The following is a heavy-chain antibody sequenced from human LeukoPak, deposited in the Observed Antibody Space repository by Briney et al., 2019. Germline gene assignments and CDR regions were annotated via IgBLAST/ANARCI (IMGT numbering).Heavy chain of an antibody. J-gene: IGHJ4*02. D-gene: IGHD3-22*01. CDR3: AVAPYYDSTGYAF. V-gene: IGHV1-8*02. CDR1: GYTFTGYY. CDR2: INPNSGNT. Sequence: GASVKVSCKASGYTFTGYYMHWVRQAPGQGLEWMGWINPNSGNTGYAQKFQGRVTMTRNTSISTAYMQLSSLRSEDTAVYYCAVAPYYDSTGYAFWGQGTLVTVSS.